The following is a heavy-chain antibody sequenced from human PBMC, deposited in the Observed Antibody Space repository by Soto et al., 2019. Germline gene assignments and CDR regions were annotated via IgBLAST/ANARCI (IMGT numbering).Heavy chain of an antibody. CDR2: IYYSGST. CDR3: ATSTVDIVATIVLAYYYYYMDV. J-gene: IGHJ6*03. V-gene: IGHV4-39*01. CDR1: GDSISSSSYY. D-gene: IGHD5-12*01. Sequence: SETLSLTCTVSGDSISSSSYYWGWIRQPPGKGLEWIGSIYYSGSTYYNPSLKSRVTISVDTSKNQFSLKLSSVTAADTAVYYCATSTVDIVATIVLAYYYYYMDVWGQGTTVTVSS.